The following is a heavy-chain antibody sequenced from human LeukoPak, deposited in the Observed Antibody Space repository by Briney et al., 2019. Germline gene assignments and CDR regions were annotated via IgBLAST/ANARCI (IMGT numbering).Heavy chain of an antibody. J-gene: IGHJ6*03. Sequence: ASVKVSFKASGYTFTGYYMHWVRPAPGQGLEWMGWINPNSGGTNYAQKFQGRVTTTRDTSISTAYMELSRLRSDDTAVYYCARGIRSSFYYYYYMDVWGKGTTVTISS. CDR2: INPNSGGT. D-gene: IGHD4-17*01. V-gene: IGHV1-2*02. CDR3: ARGIRSSFYYYYYMDV. CDR1: GYTFTGYY.